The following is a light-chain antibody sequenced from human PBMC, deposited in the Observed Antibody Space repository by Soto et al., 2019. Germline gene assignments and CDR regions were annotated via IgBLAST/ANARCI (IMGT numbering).Light chain of an antibody. CDR1: HSVSSSY. CDR3: QKYNNWPPIT. J-gene: IGKJ5*01. CDR2: GAS. Sequence: EILLTQSPGTLSLSSGERATLSCRASHSVSSSYLAWYQQKPGQAPRLLIYGASSRATGIPDRFSGSGSGTEFTLTISSLQSEDFAVYYCQKYNNWPPITCGQGTRREI. V-gene: IGKV3-20*01.